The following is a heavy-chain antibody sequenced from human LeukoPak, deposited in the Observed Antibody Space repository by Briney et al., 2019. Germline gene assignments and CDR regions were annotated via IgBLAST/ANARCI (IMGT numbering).Heavy chain of an antibody. V-gene: IGHV3-23*01. CDR3: AKSLHPAWIQLWSDY. J-gene: IGHJ4*02. CDR2: ISGSVGST. CDR1: GFTFSSYA. D-gene: IGHD5-18*01. Sequence: PGGSLRLSCAASGFTFSSYAMSWVRQAPGKGLEWVSAISGSVGSTYYADSVKGRFTISRDNPKNTLYLQMNSLRAEDTAVYYCAKSLHPAWIQLWSDYWGQGTLVTVSS.